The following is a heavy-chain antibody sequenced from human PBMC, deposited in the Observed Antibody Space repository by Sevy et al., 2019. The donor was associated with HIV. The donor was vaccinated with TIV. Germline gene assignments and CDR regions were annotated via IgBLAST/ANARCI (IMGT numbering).Heavy chain of an antibody. CDR3: AREGCTKPHDY. J-gene: IGHJ4*02. CDR1: GFTFSKYS. V-gene: IGHV3-23*01. Sequence: GGSLRLSCAASGFTFSKYSMSWVRQAPGKGLEWVSTFSFGCGRINYADSVKGRFTISRDDSKNTLYLQMNSLRAEDTAVDYCAREGCTKPHDYCGQGTLVTVSS. CDR2: FSFGCGRI. D-gene: IGHD2-8*01.